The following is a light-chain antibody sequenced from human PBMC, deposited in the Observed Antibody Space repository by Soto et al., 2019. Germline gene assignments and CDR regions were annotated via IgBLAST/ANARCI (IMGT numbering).Light chain of an antibody. J-gene: IGKJ4*01. CDR3: QQYDSYPLT. CDR2: KAS. V-gene: IGKV1-5*03. Sequence: DIQMTQSPSTLSASVGDRVTITCRASQSIGSWLAWHQQEPGKAPKLLIYKASSLESGVPPRFSGSGSGTEFTLSISSLQPDDSATYYCQQYDSYPLTFGGGTKVDIK. CDR1: QSIGSW.